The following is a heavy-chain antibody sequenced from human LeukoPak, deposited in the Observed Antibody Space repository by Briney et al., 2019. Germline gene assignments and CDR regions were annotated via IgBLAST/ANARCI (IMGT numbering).Heavy chain of an antibody. CDR2: ISSSSSYI. D-gene: IGHD6-19*01. J-gene: IGHJ4*02. Sequence: GGSLRLSCAASGFTFSSYSMNWVRQAPGKGLEWVSSISSSSSYIYYADSVKGRFTISRDNAKNSLYLQMNSLRAEDTAVYYCARSAEGLGIAVAGTSDFDYWGQGTLVTVSS. CDR3: ARSAEGLGIAVAGTSDFDY. V-gene: IGHV3-21*01. CDR1: GFTFSSYS.